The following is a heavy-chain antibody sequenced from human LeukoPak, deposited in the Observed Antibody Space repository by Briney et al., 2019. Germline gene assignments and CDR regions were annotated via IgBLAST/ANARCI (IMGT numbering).Heavy chain of an antibody. D-gene: IGHD4-11*01. CDR3: ARDATTVTPLPNLYYYYGMDV. CDR1: GFTFSSYA. CDR2: ISYDGSNK. J-gene: IGHJ6*02. Sequence: GGSLRLSCAASGFTFSSYAMPWVRQAPGKGLEWVAVISYDGSNKYYADSVKGRFTISRDNSKNTLYLQMNSLRAEDTAVYYCARDATTVTPLPNLYYYYGMDVWGQGTTVTVSS. V-gene: IGHV3-30-3*01.